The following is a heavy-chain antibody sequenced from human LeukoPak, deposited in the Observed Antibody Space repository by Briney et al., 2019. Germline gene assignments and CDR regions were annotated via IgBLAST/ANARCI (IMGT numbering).Heavy chain of an antibody. D-gene: IGHD3-10*01. Sequence: SVKVSCKASGGTFSSYAISWVRQAPGQGLEWMGGIIPIFGTANYAQKFQGRVTITTDESTSTAHMELSSLRSEDTAVYYCARAPSYLYYYYYMDVWGKGTTVTVSS. J-gene: IGHJ6*03. V-gene: IGHV1-69*05. CDR1: GGTFSSYA. CDR2: IIPIFGTA. CDR3: ARAPSYLYYYYYMDV.